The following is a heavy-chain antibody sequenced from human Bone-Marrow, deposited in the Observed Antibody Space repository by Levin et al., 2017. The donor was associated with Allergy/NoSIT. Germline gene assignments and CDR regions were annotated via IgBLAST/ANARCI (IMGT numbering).Heavy chain of an antibody. CDR2: IYYSGST. J-gene: IGHJ3*02. V-gene: IGHV4-59*01. CDR1: GGSISSYY. D-gene: IGHD3-3*01. CDR3: ARGHKTLRFLEWPHAFDI. Sequence: PSETLSLTCTVSGGSISSYYWSWIRQPPGKGLEWIGYIYYSGSTNYNPSLKSRVTISVDTSKNQFSLKLSSVTAADTAVYYCARGHKTLRFLEWPHAFDIWGQGTMVTVSS.